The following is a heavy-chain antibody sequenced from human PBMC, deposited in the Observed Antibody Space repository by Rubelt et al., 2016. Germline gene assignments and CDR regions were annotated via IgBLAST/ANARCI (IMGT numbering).Heavy chain of an antibody. CDR2: INHSGST. Sequence: QVQLQQWGAGLLKPSETLSLTCAVYGGSFSGYYWSWIRQPPGKGLEWIGEINHSGSTNYNPSPKGRCTKSVDTAKNQFSLKLSSVTAAETAVYYWATETGIAAAGDWGQGTLVTVSS. V-gene: IGHV4-34*01. CDR3: ATETGIAAAGD. CDR1: GGSFSGYY. J-gene: IGHJ4*02. D-gene: IGHD6-13*01.